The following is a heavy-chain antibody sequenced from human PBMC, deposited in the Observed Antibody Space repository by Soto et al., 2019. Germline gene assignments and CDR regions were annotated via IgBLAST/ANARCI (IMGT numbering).Heavy chain of an antibody. CDR3: ARGEGDIVVVPAPYYYYMDV. Sequence: SETLSLTCTVSGGSISSSSYYWGWIRQPPGKGLEWIGYIYYSGSTYYNPSLKSRVTISVDTSKNQFSLKLSSVTAADTAVYYCARGEGDIVVVPAPYYYYMDVWGKGTTVTVSS. J-gene: IGHJ6*03. V-gene: IGHV4-31*03. CDR1: GGSISSSSYY. CDR2: IYYSGST. D-gene: IGHD2-2*01.